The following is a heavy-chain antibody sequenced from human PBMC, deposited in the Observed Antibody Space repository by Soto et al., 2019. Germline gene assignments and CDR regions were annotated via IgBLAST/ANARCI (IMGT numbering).Heavy chain of an antibody. CDR1: GYNFTSYW. J-gene: IGHJ4*02. CDR3: ARYPPREPRDY. D-gene: IGHD1-26*01. CDR2: IYPGYSDT. Sequence: PGEALTISCKGSGYNFTSYWIGRVPQMPGKCLEWMGIIYPGYSDTRYSPPFQGQVTISADKSISTAYLQWSSLKASDTAMYYCARYPPREPRDYWGQGTLVTVSS. V-gene: IGHV5-51*01.